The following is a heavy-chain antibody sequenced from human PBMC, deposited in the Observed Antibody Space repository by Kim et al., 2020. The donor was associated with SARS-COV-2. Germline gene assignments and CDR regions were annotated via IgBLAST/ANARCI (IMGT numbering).Heavy chain of an antibody. D-gene: IGHD6-13*01. CDR2: ISYDGSNK. CDR3: AKDWDSSS. J-gene: IGHJ4*02. Sequence: GGSLRLSCAASGFTFSSYGMHWVRQAPGKGLEWVAVISYDGSNKYYADSVKGRFTISRDNSKNTLYLQMNSLRAEDTAVYYCAKDWDSSSWGQGTLVTVSS. V-gene: IGHV3-30*18. CDR1: GFTFSSYG.